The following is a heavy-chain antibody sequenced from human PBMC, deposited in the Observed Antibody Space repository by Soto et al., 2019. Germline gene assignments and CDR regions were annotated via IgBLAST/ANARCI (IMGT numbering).Heavy chain of an antibody. CDR2: MFYGVST. V-gene: IGHV4-39*01. CDR1: GSSISSSGYY. Sequence: PSETLSLTCTVSGSSISSSGYYWGWIRQPPGKGLEWIGSMFYGVSTYYNPSLKSRVTVSVDTSKNQFSLNLRSVTAADTAVYYCARLPSRHLVDYWGQGTLVTGSS. D-gene: IGHD3-3*02. J-gene: IGHJ4*02. CDR3: ARLPSRHLVDY.